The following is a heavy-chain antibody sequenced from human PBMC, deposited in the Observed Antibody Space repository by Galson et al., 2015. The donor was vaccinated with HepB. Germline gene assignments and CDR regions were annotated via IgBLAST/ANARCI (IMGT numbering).Heavy chain of an antibody. V-gene: IGHV3-30*18. Sequence: SLRLSCAASGITFNNYGMHWVRQAPGKGLEWVAVISYDGSNKDYADSVKGRFTSSRDNSKNTLHLQMNSLRAEDTAVYYCANTYGDSNFDYWGQGTLVTVSS. J-gene: IGHJ4*02. D-gene: IGHD4-17*01. CDR2: ISYDGSNK. CDR3: ANTYGDSNFDY. CDR1: GITFNNYG.